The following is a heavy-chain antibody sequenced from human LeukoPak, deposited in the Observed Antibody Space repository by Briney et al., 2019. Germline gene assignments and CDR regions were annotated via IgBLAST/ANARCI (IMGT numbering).Heavy chain of an antibody. D-gene: IGHD7-27*01. V-gene: IGHV3-66*01. Sequence: GGSLRLSCAASGFTVSSNYMSRVRQAPGKGLEWVSVIYSGGSTYYADSVKGRFTISRDNAKNTLYLQMNSLRAEDTAVYYCARDWPNHYYGMDVWGQGTTVTVSS. CDR2: IYSGGST. CDR3: ARDWPNHYYGMDV. J-gene: IGHJ6*02. CDR1: GFTVSSNY.